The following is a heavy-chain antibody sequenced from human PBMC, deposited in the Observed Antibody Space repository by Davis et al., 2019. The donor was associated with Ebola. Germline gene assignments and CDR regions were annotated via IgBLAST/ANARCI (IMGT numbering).Heavy chain of an antibody. V-gene: IGHV4-39*01. J-gene: IGHJ4*02. CDR3: AKRERTFDY. D-gene: IGHD1-1*01. CDR1: GASISTGGYY. Sequence: MPSETLSLTCDVSGASISTGGYYWGWIRQPPGKGLEWIGSIYYSASTYYNPSLESRVSISLDTSKNQFSLKLSSVTAADTAVYYCAKRERTFDYWGEGTLVTVSS. CDR2: IYYSAST.